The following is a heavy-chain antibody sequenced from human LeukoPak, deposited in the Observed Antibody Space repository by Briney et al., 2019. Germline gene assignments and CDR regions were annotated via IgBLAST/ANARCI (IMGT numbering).Heavy chain of an antibody. CDR2: IGWNSGSI. Sequence: PGRSLRLSCTVSGFSFDDYAMHWVRQAPGKGLEWVSGIGWNSGSIGYADSVKGRFTISRDNAKNSLYLQMNSLRAEDTALYYCAKDGQIGYSSSWALDYWGQGTLVTVSS. CDR1: GFSFDDYA. J-gene: IGHJ4*02. D-gene: IGHD6-13*01. CDR3: AKDGQIGYSSSWALDY. V-gene: IGHV3-9*01.